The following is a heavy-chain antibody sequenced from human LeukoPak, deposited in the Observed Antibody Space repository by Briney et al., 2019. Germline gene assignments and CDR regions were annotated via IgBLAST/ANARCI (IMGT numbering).Heavy chain of an antibody. V-gene: IGHV1-2*02. D-gene: IGHD2-2*01. CDR3: ARVRVGYCSSTSCYSAGFDF. Sequence: ASVKVSCKTSGYTFTAHYIHWIRQAPRQGLEWMGWMNPNSGDTNYAQKFQGRVTLTRDKTARTAYMELTRLKSDDTAVYHCARVRVGYCSSTSCYSAGFDFWGQGTMVTVSS. CDR2: MNPNSGDT. J-gene: IGHJ3*01. CDR1: GYTFTAHY.